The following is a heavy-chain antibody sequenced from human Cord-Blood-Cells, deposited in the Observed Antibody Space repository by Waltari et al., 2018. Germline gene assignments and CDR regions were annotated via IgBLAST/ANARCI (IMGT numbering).Heavy chain of an antibody. CDR3: ATVGYCTNGVCYIDDAFDI. J-gene: IGHJ3*02. Sequence: QVQLVQSGAEVKKPGASVKVSCKVSGYTLTELSMHWVRQAPGKGLEWMGGFVPENGETIYAQKFQGRVTMTEDTSTDTAYMELSSLGSEDTAVYYCATVGYCTNGVCYIDDAFDIWGQGTMVTVSS. V-gene: IGHV1-24*01. CDR1: GYTLTELS. D-gene: IGHD2-8*01. CDR2: FVPENGET.